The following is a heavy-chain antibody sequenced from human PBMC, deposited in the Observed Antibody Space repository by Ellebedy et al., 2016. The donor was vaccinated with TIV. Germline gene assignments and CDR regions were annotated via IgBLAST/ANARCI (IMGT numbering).Heavy chain of an antibody. CDR3: ARGGDSSGWYGDVFDI. CDR2: IYSGGST. Sequence: GGSLRLSCAASGFAVSSNYMSWVRQAPGKGLEWVSVIYSGGSTYYADSVKGRFTISRDNSKNTLYLQMNSLRAEDTAVYYCARGGDSSGWYGDVFDIWGQGTMVTVSS. CDR1: GFAVSSNY. V-gene: IGHV3-53*01. J-gene: IGHJ3*02. D-gene: IGHD6-19*01.